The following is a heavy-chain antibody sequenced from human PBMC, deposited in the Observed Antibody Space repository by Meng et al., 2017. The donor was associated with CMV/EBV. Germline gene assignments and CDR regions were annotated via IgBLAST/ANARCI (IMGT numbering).Heavy chain of an antibody. Sequence: SVKVSCKASGGTFSSYTISWVRQAPGQGLEWMGRIIPILGIANYAQKFQGRVTITADKSTSTAYMELSSLRSEDTAVYYCASGGDITFGVVIMSHYYHYGMDVWGQGTTVTVSS. V-gene: IGHV1-69*02. CDR3: ASGGDITFGVVIMSHYYHYGMDV. CDR1: GGTFSSYT. D-gene: IGHD3-3*01. J-gene: IGHJ6*02. CDR2: IIPILGIA.